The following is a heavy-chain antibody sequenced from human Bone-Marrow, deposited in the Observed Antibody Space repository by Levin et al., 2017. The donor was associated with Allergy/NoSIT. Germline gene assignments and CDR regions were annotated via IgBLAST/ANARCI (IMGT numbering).Heavy chain of an antibody. CDR3: ARVNKSGRGYYYMDV. CDR1: GGSISSGDYY. Sequence: SETLSLTCTVSGGSISSGDYYWSWIRQPPGKGLEWIGYIYYSGSTYYNPSLKSRVTISVDTSKNQFSLKLSSVTAADTAVDYCARVNKSGRGYYYMDVWGKGTPVTVSS. D-gene: IGHD1/OR15-1a*01. J-gene: IGHJ6*03. V-gene: IGHV4-30-4*01. CDR2: IYYSGST.